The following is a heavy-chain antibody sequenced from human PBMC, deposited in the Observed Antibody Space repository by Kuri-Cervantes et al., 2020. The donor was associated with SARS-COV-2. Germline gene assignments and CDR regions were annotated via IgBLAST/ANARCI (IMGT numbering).Heavy chain of an antibody. J-gene: IGHJ6*03. CDR2: ISGGGAST. Sequence: GESLKISCAASGFTLSSYAMSWVRQAPGKGLEWVSTISGGGASTYYADSVKGRFTISRDNSKSTLYLQMNSLRADDTAIYYCAKGPGSNWNYFYFMDVWGKGTTVTVSS. V-gene: IGHV3-23*01. CDR1: GFTLSSYA. D-gene: IGHD1-20*01. CDR3: AKGPGSNWNYFYFMDV.